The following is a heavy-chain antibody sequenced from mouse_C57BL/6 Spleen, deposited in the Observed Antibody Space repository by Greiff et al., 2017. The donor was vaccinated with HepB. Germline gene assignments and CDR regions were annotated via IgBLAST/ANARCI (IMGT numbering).Heavy chain of an antibody. D-gene: IGHD2-5*01. J-gene: IGHJ3*01. Sequence: QVQLQQSGAELVRPGTSVKLSCKASGYTFTSYWMHWVKQRPGQGLEWIGVIDPSDSYTNYNQKFKGKATLTVDTSSSTAYIQLSSLTSEDSAVYYCARRRSNYSAWFAYWGQGTLVTVSA. CDR1: GYTFTSYW. CDR2: IDPSDSYT. CDR3: ARRRSNYSAWFAY. V-gene: IGHV1-59*01.